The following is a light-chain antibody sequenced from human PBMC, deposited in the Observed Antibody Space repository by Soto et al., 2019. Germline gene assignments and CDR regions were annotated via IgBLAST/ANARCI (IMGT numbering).Light chain of an antibody. J-gene: IGKJ5*01. V-gene: IGKV3-20*01. Sequence: ERATLSCRASESVNIMXLGXXQXXPXXXXXLXXXHTSLRPTGIPDRFSGSGSGTDFTLTISRLEPEDFAVYYCQHFGGSLPVTFGQGKRLEIK. CDR3: QHFGGSLPVT. CDR2: HTS. CDR1: ESVNIMX.